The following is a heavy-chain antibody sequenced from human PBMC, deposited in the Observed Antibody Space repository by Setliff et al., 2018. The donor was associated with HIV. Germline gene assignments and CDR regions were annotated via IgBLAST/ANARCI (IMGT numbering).Heavy chain of an antibody. J-gene: IGHJ6*03. CDR3: AREMITIVRVVVYYYYMDV. CDR1: GGTFSSYA. Sequence: WASVKVSCKASGGTFSSYAISWVRQAPGQGLEWMGRIIPIFGTANYAQKFQGRVTITADKSTSTAYMELSSLRSEDTAVYYCAREMITIVRVVVYYYYMDVWGNGTTVTVSS. V-gene: IGHV1-69*06. D-gene: IGHD3-10*01. CDR2: IIPIFGTA.